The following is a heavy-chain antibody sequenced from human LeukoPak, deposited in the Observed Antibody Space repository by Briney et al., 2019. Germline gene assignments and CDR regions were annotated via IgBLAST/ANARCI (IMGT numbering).Heavy chain of an antibody. V-gene: IGHV3-74*01. CDR2: ITNDGSST. CDR3: AKAASGIVGAIDY. CDR1: GLTFSSHW. Sequence: GGSLRLSCAASGLTFSSHWMHWVRQAPGKGLVWVSRITNDGSSTTYADSVKGRFTISRDNAKNMLYLQMNSLRAEDTAVYYCAKAASGIVGAIDYWGQGTLVTVSS. J-gene: IGHJ4*02. D-gene: IGHD1-26*01.